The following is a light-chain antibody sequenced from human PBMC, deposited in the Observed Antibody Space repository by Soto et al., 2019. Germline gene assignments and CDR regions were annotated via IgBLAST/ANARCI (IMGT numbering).Light chain of an antibody. CDR2: DAS. J-gene: IGKJ1*01. CDR3: QQYHNLWT. V-gene: IGKV3D-15*01. CDR1: QSVSSY. Sequence: EIVLTQSPPTLSLSPGGRATLSCRASQSVSSYLAWYQQKPGQAPRLLIYDASNRATGIPARFSGSGSGTEFTLTITSLQSEDFALYYCQQYHNLWTFGQGTKVDIK.